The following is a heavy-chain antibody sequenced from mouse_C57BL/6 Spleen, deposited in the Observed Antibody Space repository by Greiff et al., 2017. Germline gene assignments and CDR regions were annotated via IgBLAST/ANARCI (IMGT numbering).Heavy chain of an antibody. D-gene: IGHD2-5*01. CDR3: AKDVYSNSVMDY. Sequence: VQLQQPGAELVRPGSSVKLSCKASGYTFTSYWLDWVKQRPGQGLEWIGNIYPSDSETHYNQKFKDKATLTVDKYSSTAYKKLSSLTSEDSAGDYCAKDVYSNSVMDYWGQGTSVTVSS. J-gene: IGHJ4*01. CDR2: IYPSDSET. V-gene: IGHV1-61*01. CDR1: GYTFTSYW.